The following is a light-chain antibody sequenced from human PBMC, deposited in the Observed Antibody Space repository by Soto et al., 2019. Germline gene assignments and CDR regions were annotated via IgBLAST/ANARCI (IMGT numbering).Light chain of an antibody. CDR3: ATWDDGLSAWV. V-gene: IGLV1-44*01. CDR2: GNN. Sequence: QLVLTQPPSASGTPGQRVTISCSGGRSNIGRSTVNWYQQLPGTAPKLLIYGNNQRPSGVPDRFSGSKSVTSASLAISGLQSEDEADYYCATWDDGLSAWVFGGGTKLTVL. J-gene: IGLJ3*02. CDR1: RSNIGRST.